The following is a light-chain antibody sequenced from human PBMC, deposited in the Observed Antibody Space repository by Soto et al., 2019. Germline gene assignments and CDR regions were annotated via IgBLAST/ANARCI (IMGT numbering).Light chain of an antibody. Sequence: EIVMTQSPATLSVSPGERATLSCRASQNINNNLAWYQQKPGQVPRLLIYHASTGATGIPARFSGSGSGTELTLTISSVQSEDFAVYYCQQYNDWPLTFGGGTKVEI. CDR1: QNINNN. V-gene: IGKV3-15*01. CDR2: HAS. CDR3: QQYNDWPLT. J-gene: IGKJ4*01.